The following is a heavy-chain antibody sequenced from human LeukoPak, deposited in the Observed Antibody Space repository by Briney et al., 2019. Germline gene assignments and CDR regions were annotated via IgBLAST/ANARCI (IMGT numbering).Heavy chain of an antibody. D-gene: IGHD6-19*01. V-gene: IGHV1-18*01. Sequence: ASVKVSCKASGYTFTSYGISWGRQAPGQGLEWMGWISAYNGNANYAQKLQGKVTMTTYKSTTTAYMELRSLRSDDTAVYYCGRLHSSGTYWFDPWGQGTLVTVSS. CDR2: ISAYNGNA. CDR3: GRLHSSGTYWFDP. J-gene: IGHJ5*02. CDR1: GYTFTSYG.